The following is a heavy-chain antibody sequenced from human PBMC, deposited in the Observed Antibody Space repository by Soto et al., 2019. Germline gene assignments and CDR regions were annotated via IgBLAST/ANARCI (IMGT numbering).Heavy chain of an antibody. D-gene: IGHD1-26*01. Sequence: PGGSLRLSCAASGFTFSDYYMSWIRQAPGRGLEWVSYISGSSSYTNYADSVKGRFTVSRDNAKNSLYLQMNRMRDEDTAVYFCARRGIVEATLSAFDLWGLGILVTVPS. J-gene: IGHJ4*02. CDR1: GFTFSDYY. CDR3: ARRGIVEATLSAFDL. CDR2: ISGSSSYT. V-gene: IGHV3-11*06.